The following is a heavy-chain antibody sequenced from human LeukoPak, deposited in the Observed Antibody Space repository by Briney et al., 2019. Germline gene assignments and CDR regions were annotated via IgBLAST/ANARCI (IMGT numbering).Heavy chain of an antibody. J-gene: IGHJ6*03. D-gene: IGHD6-13*01. CDR2: IYYSGST. V-gene: IGHV4-39*07. CDR1: GASISGSSYY. Sequence: PSETLSLTCTVSGASISGSSYYWGWIRQPPGKGLEWIGSIYYSGSTYYNPSLKSRVTISVDTSKNQFSLKLSSVTAADTAAYYCAGHSSSWTYYYYYMDVWGKGTTVTISS. CDR3: AGHSSSWTYYYYYMDV.